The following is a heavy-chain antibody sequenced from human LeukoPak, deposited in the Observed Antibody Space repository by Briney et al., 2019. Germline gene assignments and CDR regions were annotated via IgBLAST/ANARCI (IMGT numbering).Heavy chain of an antibody. J-gene: IGHJ4*02. CDR3: ARSHSVWTSFYY. Sequence: SETLSLTCTVSGGSISSYYWSWIRQPPGKGLEWIGYIYYSGSTNYNPSLKSRVTISVDTSKNQFSLKLSSVTAADTAVYYCARSHSVWTSFYYWGQGTLVTVSS. CDR1: GGSISSYY. D-gene: IGHD3/OR15-3a*01. CDR2: IYYSGST. V-gene: IGHV4-59*01.